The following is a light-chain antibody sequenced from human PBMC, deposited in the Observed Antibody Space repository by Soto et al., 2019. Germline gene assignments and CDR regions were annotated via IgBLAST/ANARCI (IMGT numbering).Light chain of an antibody. CDR1: SSDVGGYNY. CDR3: SSYTSSSTVV. J-gene: IGLJ2*01. V-gene: IGLV2-14*01. Sequence: QSVLTQPASVSGSPGQSITISCTGTSSDVGGYNYVSWYQQHPGKAPKLMIYEVSNRPSGVSNRISGSKSGNTASLTISGLQAEDEADYYCSSYTSSSTVVFGGATKLTVL. CDR2: EVS.